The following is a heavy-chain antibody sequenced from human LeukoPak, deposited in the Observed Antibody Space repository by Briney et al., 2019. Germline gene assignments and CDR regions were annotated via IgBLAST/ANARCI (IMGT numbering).Heavy chain of an antibody. CDR3: ARAHGDFSKTYYFDY. Sequence: PGGSLRLSCAASGFTFSSYGMNWVRQAPGKGLEWVSYISSSGSTIYYADSVKGRFTISRDNAKNSLYLQMNSLRAEDTAVYYCARAHGDFSKTYYFDYWGQGTLVTVSS. CDR2: ISSSGSTI. V-gene: IGHV3-48*04. D-gene: IGHD4-17*01. J-gene: IGHJ4*02. CDR1: GFTFSSYG.